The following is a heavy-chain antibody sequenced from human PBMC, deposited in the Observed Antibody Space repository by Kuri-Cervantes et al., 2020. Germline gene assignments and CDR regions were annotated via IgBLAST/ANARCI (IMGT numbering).Heavy chain of an antibody. CDR3: ARGRRGYCSGGSCGYYYYGMDV. CDR1: GFTFSSYA. Sequence: LSLTCAASGFTFSSYAMHWVRQAPGKGLEWVAVISYDGSNKYYADSVKGRFTISRDNSKNTLYLQMNSLRAEDTAVYYCARGRRGYCSGGSCGYYYYGMDVWGQGTTVTVSS. D-gene: IGHD2-15*01. V-gene: IGHV3-30-3*01. J-gene: IGHJ6*02. CDR2: ISYDGSNK.